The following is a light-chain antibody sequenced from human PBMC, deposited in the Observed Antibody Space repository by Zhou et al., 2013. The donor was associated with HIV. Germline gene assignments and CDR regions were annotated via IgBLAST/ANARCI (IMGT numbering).Light chain of an antibody. V-gene: IGKV1-9*01. CDR3: QQYNSSPYT. J-gene: IGKJ2*01. Sequence: DIQLTQSPSFLSASVGDRVTITCRASQGISSSLAWYQKKPGKAPKLLIYAASTLQSGVPSRFSGSGSGTEFTLTINSLQPDDFATYYCQQYNSSPYTFGQGTKL. CDR2: AAS. CDR1: QGISSS.